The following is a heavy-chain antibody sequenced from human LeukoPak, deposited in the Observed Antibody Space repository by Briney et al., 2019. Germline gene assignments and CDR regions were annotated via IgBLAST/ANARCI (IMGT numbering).Heavy chain of an antibody. V-gene: IGHV3-74*01. J-gene: IGHJ2*01. CDR1: GFTFSSYW. CDR3: ARLANYLYFDL. CDR2: LNSDGSST. Sequence: GGSLRLSCAASGFTFSSYWMYWVRQAPGKGLVWVSRLNSDGSSTNYADSVKGRFTISRDNAKNTLYLQMNSLRAEDTAVYYCARLANYLYFDLWSRGALVTVSS.